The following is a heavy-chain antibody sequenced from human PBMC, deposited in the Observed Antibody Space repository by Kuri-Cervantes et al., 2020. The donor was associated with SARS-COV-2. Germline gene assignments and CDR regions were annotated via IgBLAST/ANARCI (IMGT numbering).Heavy chain of an antibody. CDR2: INYSGST. D-gene: IGHD3-3*01. Sequence: SQTLSLTCAVYGGSFSGYYWSWIRQPPGKGLEWTGEINYSGSTYYNPSLKSRVTISVDTSKNQFSLKLSSVTAADTAVYYCARGGTYYDFWSGYYVYWGQGTLVTVSS. J-gene: IGHJ4*02. CDR3: ARGGTYYDFWSGYYVY. V-gene: IGHV4-34*01. CDR1: GGSFSGYY.